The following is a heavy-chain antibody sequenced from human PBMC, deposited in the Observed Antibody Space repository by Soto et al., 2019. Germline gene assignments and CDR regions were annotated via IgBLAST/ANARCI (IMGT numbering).Heavy chain of an antibody. J-gene: IGHJ4*02. Sequence: PSETLSLTCTVSGGSLSSGDYYWSWIRQPPGKGLEWIGYIYYSGSTYYNPSLKSRVTISVDTSKNQFSLKLSSVTAADTAVYYCARASTVVEPIDYWGQGTLVTVSS. CDR2: IYYSGST. D-gene: IGHD1-1*01. CDR3: ARASTVVEPIDY. CDR1: GGSLSSGDYY. V-gene: IGHV4-30-4*01.